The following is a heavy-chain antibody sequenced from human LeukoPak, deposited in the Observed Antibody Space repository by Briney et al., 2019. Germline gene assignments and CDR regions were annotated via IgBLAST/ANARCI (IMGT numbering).Heavy chain of an antibody. D-gene: IGHD1-26*01. CDR3: ARDGASGSYTNWFDP. Sequence: GGSLRLSCAASGFTFSSYSMNWVRQAPGKGLEWVSSISSSSSYIYYADSVKGRFTISRDNAKNSLYLQMNSLRAEDTAVYYCARDGASGSYTNWFDPWGQGTLVTASS. V-gene: IGHV3-21*01. CDR2: ISSSSSYI. J-gene: IGHJ5*02. CDR1: GFTFSSYS.